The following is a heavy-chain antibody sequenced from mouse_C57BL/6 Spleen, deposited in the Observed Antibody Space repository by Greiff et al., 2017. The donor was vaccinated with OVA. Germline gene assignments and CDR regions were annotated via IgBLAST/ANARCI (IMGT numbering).Heavy chain of an antibody. CDR2: ISSGSSTI. CDR3: ARKDYSKGYYFDY. Sequence: EVQRVESGGGLVKPGGSLKLSCAASGFTFSDYGMHWVRQAPEKGLEWVAYISSGSSTIYYADTVKGRFTISRDNAKNTLFLQMTSLRSEDTAMYYCARKDYSKGYYFDYWGQGTTLTVSS. D-gene: IGHD2-5*01. CDR1: GFTFSDYG. J-gene: IGHJ2*01. V-gene: IGHV5-17*01.